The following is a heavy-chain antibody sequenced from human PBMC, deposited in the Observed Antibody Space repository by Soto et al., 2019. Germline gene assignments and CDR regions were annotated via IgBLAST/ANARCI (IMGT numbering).Heavy chain of an antibody. V-gene: IGHV3-48*02. CDR1: GLPFSIYG. Sequence: EVQLVESGGGSVQPGGSWRPSLAAPGLPFSIYGLNWVRQAPGKGREWVSYINNSSGAIYYADSVKGRFTISRDNAKNSLYLQMNSLRDEDMAVYYCAKSQWLAAWGQGTLVTVSS. CDR2: INNSSGAI. CDR3: AKSQWLAA. D-gene: IGHD6-19*01. J-gene: IGHJ5*02.